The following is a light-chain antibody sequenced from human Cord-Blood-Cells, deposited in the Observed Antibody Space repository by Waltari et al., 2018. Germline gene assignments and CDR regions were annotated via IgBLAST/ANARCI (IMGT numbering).Light chain of an antibody. Sequence: EIVLTQSTGTLSLSPGDRATLSCRSSQSVSSSYLAWYQQKPGQAPRLLIYGASSRDTGIPDRFSCSGSGTDFTLTISRLEPEDFAVYYCQQYGSSPLTFGGGTKVEIK. J-gene: IGKJ4*01. CDR3: QQYGSSPLT. CDR1: QSVSSSY. CDR2: GAS. V-gene: IGKV3-20*01.